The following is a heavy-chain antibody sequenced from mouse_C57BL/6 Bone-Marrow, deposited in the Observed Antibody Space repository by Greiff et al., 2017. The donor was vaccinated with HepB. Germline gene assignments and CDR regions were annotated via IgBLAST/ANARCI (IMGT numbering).Heavy chain of an antibody. Sequence: VHLVESGAELVRPGTSVKMSCKASGYTFTNYWIGWAKQRPGHGLEWIGDIYPGGGYTNYNEKFKGKATLTADKSSSTAYMQFSSLTSEDSAIYYCARSHYYGSSWFAYWGQGTLVTVSA. D-gene: IGHD1-1*01. CDR3: ARSHYYGSSWFAY. CDR2: IYPGGGYT. CDR1: GYTFTNYW. V-gene: IGHV1-63*01. J-gene: IGHJ3*01.